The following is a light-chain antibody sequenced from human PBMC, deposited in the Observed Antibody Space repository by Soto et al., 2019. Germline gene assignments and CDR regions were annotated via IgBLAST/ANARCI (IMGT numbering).Light chain of an antibody. CDR1: QGVGTN. J-gene: IGKJ1*01. Sequence: EIVMTQSPGTLSVSPGERATLSCRASQGVGTNLAWYQQRPGQAPRLLIYAASTRATGIPARFSGRGSGTEFTLTISSLQSEDFALYFCQQYGSSPQTFGQGTKVEIK. CDR3: QQYGSSPQT. V-gene: IGKV3-15*01. CDR2: AAS.